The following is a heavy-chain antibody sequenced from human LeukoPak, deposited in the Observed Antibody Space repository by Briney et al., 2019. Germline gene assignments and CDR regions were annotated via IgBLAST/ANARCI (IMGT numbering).Heavy chain of an antibody. J-gene: IGHJ4*02. CDR3: ARGHYDVLAASYKWTPDY. D-gene: IGHD3-9*01. Sequence: GGSLRLSCAASGFTFSGYRMHWVRQAPGKGLEWVSRINEDASIITYADSVKGRFTTSRDNAKNSLSLQLNSLRVEDTAVYYCARGHYDVLAASYKWTPDYWGQGTLVTVSS. CDR2: INEDASII. V-gene: IGHV3-74*01. CDR1: GFTFSGYR.